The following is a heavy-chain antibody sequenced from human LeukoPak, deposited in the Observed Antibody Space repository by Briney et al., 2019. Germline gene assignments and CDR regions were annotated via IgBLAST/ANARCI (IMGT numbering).Heavy chain of an antibody. V-gene: IGHV4-59*01. CDR1: GGSISGYY. D-gene: IGHD3-3*01. Sequence: RPSETLSLTCTVSGGSISGYYWSWIRQPPGKGLEWIGYIYYTGSTNCNPSLKSRVTMSVDTSKNQFSLKLSSVTAADTAVYHCARAYDFWSGYYVLDYWGQGSLVTVSS. J-gene: IGHJ4*02. CDR3: ARAYDFWSGYYVLDY. CDR2: IYYTGST.